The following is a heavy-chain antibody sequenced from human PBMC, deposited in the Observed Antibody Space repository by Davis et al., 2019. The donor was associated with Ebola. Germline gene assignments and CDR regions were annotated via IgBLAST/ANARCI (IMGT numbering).Heavy chain of an antibody. V-gene: IGHV3-9*01. CDR2: ISWNSGTI. CDR1: GFNFYDYA. CDR3: VKDLAAGKGAGWFDP. J-gene: IGHJ5*02. Sequence: GGSLRLSCAASGFNFYDYAMHWVRHTPGKGLEWVSGISWNSGTINYADSVKGRFTISRDNAKNSLYLQMNSLRAEDTALYYCVKDLAAGKGAGWFDPWGQGTLVTVSS. D-gene: IGHD6-13*01.